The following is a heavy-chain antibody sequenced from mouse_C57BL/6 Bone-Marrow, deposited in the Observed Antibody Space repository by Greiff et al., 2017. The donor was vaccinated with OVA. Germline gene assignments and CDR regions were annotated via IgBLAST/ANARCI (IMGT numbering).Heavy chain of an antibody. CDR2: IDPSDSYT. CDR3: ARYHGSPWFAY. V-gene: IGHV1-50*01. J-gene: IGHJ3*01. CDR1: GYTFTSYW. Sequence: QVQLQQPGAELVKPGASVKLSCKASGYTFTSYWMQWVKQRPGQGLEWIGEIDPSDSYTNYNQKFKGKATLTVDTSSSTAYMQLSSLTSEDSAVYYCARYHGSPWFAYWGQGTLVTVSA. D-gene: IGHD1-1*01.